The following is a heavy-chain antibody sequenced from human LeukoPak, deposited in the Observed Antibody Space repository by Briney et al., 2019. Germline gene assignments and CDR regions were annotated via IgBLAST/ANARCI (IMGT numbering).Heavy chain of an antibody. CDR2: INWNGGST. Sequence: RSGGSLRLSCAASGFTFHDYGMNWVRQAPGKGLEWVSNINWNGGSTEYADSVKGRFTISRDNAKSSLYLQMNSLRAEDTALYYCAKTVRSYGVASDYWGQGSLVTVSS. J-gene: IGHJ4*02. CDR1: GFTFHDYG. CDR3: AKTVRSYGVASDY. D-gene: IGHD5-18*01. V-gene: IGHV3-20*04.